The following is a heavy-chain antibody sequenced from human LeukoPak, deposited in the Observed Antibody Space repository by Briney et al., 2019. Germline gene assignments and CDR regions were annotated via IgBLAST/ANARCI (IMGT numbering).Heavy chain of an antibody. Sequence: SETLSLTCTVSGYSISSGYYWGWIRQPPGKGLEWIGSVYHSGSTYYNPSLKSRVTISVDTSKNQFSLKLSSVTAADTAVYYCARISCSGGKCYLSAFDIWGQGTMVTVSS. V-gene: IGHV4-38-2*02. CDR2: VYHSGST. J-gene: IGHJ3*02. D-gene: IGHD2-15*01. CDR3: ARISCSGGKCYLSAFDI. CDR1: GYSISSGYY.